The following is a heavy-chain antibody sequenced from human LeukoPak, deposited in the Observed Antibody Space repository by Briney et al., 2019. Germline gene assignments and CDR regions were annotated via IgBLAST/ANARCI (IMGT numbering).Heavy chain of an antibody. CDR2: IYYRGST. CDR1: GGSISSYY. V-gene: IGHV4-59*08. D-gene: IGHD6-13*01. CDR3: ARHLATAGTGFDY. J-gene: IGHJ4*02. Sequence: TSETLSLTCTVSGGSISSYYWSWIRQPPGKGLEWIGYIYYRGSTNYNPSLKSRVTISVDTSKNQFSLKLSSVTAADTAVYYCARHLATAGTGFDYWGQGTLVTVSS.